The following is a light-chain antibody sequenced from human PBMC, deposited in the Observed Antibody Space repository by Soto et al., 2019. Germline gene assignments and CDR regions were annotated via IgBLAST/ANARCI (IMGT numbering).Light chain of an antibody. CDR2: DVN. V-gene: IGLV2-14*01. Sequence: SALTQPASVSGSPGQSITISCTGTSSDVGGYNYVSWYPQHPGKAPKLMIYDVNNRPSGVSNRFSGSKSGNTASLTISGLQAEDEADYYCSSYTGSSTDVVFGGGTKLTVL. CDR3: SSYTGSSTDVV. J-gene: IGLJ2*01. CDR1: SSDVGGYNY.